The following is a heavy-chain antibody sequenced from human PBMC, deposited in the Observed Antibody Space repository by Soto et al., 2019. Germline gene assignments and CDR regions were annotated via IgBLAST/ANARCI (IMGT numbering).Heavy chain of an antibody. Sequence: SETLSLTCAVSGDSIIGIYRWAWIRQSPGRGLEWIASIYHTGTTYYTPSLESRVTISVDTSKNQFSLRLSSVIAADSAVYFCARVGLWWQLVEWGPFDPWGQGTLVTVSS. CDR3: ARVGLWWQLVEWGPFDP. J-gene: IGHJ5*02. V-gene: IGHV4-38-2*01. CDR2: IYHTGTT. D-gene: IGHD6-6*01. CDR1: GDSIIGIYR.